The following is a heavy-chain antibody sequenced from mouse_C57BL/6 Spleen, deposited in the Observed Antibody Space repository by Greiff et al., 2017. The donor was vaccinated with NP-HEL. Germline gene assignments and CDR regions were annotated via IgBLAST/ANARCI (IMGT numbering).Heavy chain of an antibody. V-gene: IGHV5-4*01. CDR3: AREITTRAWYFDV. J-gene: IGHJ1*03. CDR1: GFTFSSYA. D-gene: IGHD1-1*01. CDR2: ISDGGSYT. Sequence: EVQRVESGGGLVKPGGSLKLSCAASGFTFSSYAMSWVRQTPEKRLEWVATISDGGSYTYYPDHVKGRFTISRDNAKNNPYLQMSHLKTEDTAMYYCAREITTRAWYFDVWGTGTTVTVSS.